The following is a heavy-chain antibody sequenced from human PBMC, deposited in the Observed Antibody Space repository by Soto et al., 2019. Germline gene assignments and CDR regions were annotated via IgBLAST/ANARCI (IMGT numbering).Heavy chain of an antibody. D-gene: IGHD3-10*01. V-gene: IGHV3-11*01. CDR2: ISSSGSTI. CDR1: GFTFRDYY. CDR3: ARDAERLTMGST. J-gene: IGHJ4*02. Sequence: PGGSLRLSXAASGFTFRDYYMSWLRQAPGKGLEWVSYISSSGSTIYYADSVKGRFTISRDNAKNSLYLQMNSLRAEDTAVYYCARDAERLTMGSTWGQGTLVTVSS.